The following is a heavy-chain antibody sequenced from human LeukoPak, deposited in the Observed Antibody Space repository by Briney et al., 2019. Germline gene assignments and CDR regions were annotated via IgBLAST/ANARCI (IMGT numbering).Heavy chain of an antibody. J-gene: IGHJ4*02. CDR1: GHSVSSGYY. D-gene: IGHD6-19*01. CDR3: ARHLAGYSSGWYILYFDY. V-gene: IGHV4-38-2*01. CDR2: IYHSGTT. Sequence: SETLSLTCAVSGHSVSSGYYWGWIRQPPGKGLEWNGTIYHSGTTYYNPSLKRRVTISVDTSENQFSLNLSSVTAADTAVYYCARHLAGYSSGWYILYFDYWGQGTLVTVSS.